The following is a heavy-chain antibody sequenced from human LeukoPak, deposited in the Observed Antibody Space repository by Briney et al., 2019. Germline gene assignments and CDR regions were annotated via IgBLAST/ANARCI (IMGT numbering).Heavy chain of an antibody. V-gene: IGHV1-18*01. Sequence: ASVKVSCKASGYTFTNYGISWVRQAPGQGLDWMGWISAYNGHTKYAQKVQGRVTMTRDTSTSTAYMELRSLRSDDTAVYYCARDGHRRYHYDSSGREDAFDIWGQGTMVTVSS. J-gene: IGHJ3*02. CDR3: ARDGHRRYHYDSSGREDAFDI. CDR2: ISAYNGHT. D-gene: IGHD3-22*01. CDR1: GYTFTNYG.